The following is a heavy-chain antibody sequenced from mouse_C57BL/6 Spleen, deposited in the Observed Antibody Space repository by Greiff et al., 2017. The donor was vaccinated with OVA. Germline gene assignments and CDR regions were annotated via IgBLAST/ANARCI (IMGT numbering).Heavy chain of an antibody. J-gene: IGHJ2*01. Sequence: EVQLVESGGDLVKPGGSLKLSCAASGFTFSSYGMSWVRQTPDKRLEWVATISSGGSYTYYPDSVKGRFTISRDNAKNTLYLQMSSLKSEDTAMYYCARHDDYGRYYFDYWGQGTTLTVSS. V-gene: IGHV5-6*01. D-gene: IGHD2-4*01. CDR1: GFTFSSYG. CDR3: ARHDDYGRYYFDY. CDR2: ISSGGSYT.